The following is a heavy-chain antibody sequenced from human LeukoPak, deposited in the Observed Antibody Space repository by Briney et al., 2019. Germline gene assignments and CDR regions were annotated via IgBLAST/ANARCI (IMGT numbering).Heavy chain of an antibody. J-gene: IGHJ5*02. V-gene: IGHV3-23*01. CDR2: ISGSGGST. Sequence: GGSLRLSCAASGFTFSSYAMSWVRQPPGKGLEWVSAISGSGGSTYYADSVKGRFTISRDNSKNTLYLQMNSLRAEDTAVYYCAKLGTYYYDSSVYPWGQGTLVTVSS. CDR1: GFTFSSYA. D-gene: IGHD3-22*01. CDR3: AKLGTYYYDSSVYP.